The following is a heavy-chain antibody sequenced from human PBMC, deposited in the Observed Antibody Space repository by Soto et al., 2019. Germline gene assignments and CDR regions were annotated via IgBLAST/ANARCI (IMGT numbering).Heavy chain of an antibody. D-gene: IGHD3-10*01. V-gene: IGHV3-33*06. CDR3: AKAASIRALDSLHD. Sequence: QVQLVESGGGVVQPGRSLRLSCAASGFTFNSYGIHWVRQAPGKGLEWVAVIWPDGSEKYYGDSVQGRFTISRDNSKNTLHLQMNSLRAEDTAVYYCAKAASIRALDSLHDWGQGTLVTVSS. J-gene: IGHJ3*01. CDR2: IWPDGSEK. CDR1: GFTFNSYG.